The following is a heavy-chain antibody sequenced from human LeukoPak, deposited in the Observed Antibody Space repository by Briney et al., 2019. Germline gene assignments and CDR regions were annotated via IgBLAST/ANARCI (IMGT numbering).Heavy chain of an antibody. V-gene: IGHV3-11*01. CDR2: ISSSGSTI. CDR1: GFTFRDYY. D-gene: IGHD3-16*02. CDR3: ARERGYDYVWGSYRYAYYFDY. Sequence: GGSLRLSCAASGFTFRDYYMSWIRQAPGKGLEWVSYISSSGSTIYYADSVKGRFTISRDNAKNSLYLQMNSLRAEDTAVYYCARERGYDYVWGSYRYAYYFDYWGQGTLVTVSS. J-gene: IGHJ4*02.